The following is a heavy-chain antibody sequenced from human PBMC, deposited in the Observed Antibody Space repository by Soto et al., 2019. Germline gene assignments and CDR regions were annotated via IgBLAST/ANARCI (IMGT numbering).Heavy chain of an antibody. V-gene: IGHV4-39*01. Sequence: SETLSLTCTVSGGSISSSSYYWGWIRQPPGKGLEWIGSIYYSGSTYYNPSLKSRVTISVDTSKNQFSLKLSSVTAADTAVYYCARGRGYSGYDDAFDIWGQGTMVTVSS. CDR2: IYYSGST. D-gene: IGHD5-12*01. CDR3: ARGRGYSGYDDAFDI. J-gene: IGHJ3*02. CDR1: GGSISSSSYY.